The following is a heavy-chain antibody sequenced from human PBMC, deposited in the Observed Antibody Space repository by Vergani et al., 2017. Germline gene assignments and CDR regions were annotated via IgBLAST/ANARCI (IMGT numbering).Heavy chain of an antibody. CDR3: AKYVRDSTDGLPDS. CDR1: GFTFSNFG. J-gene: IGHJ5*02. CDR2: IGKDVINT. D-gene: IGHD2-21*02. Sequence: QVQLVESAGGVVQPGGSLRLSCAASGFTFSNFGMHWIRQAPGKGLEWLAYIGKDVINTRYRDAVKGRFTVSRDNSKDILYLQMDSLRRDDTALYYCAKYVRDSTDGLPDSWGRGTLVIVSS. V-gene: IGHV3-30*02.